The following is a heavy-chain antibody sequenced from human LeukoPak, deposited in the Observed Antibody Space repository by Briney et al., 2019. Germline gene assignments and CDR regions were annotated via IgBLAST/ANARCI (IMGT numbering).Heavy chain of an antibody. J-gene: IGHJ6*04. Sequence: SETLSLTCTVSGGSISSYYWSWIRQPPGKGLEWIGYIYYSGSTNYNPSLKSRVTISVDTSKNQFSLKLSSVTAADTAVYYCARAMDTMNLFRVMDARGKGTTVTVSS. D-gene: IGHD3-22*01. CDR2: IYYSGST. CDR3: ARAMDTMNLFRVMDA. CDR1: GGSISSYY. V-gene: IGHV4-59*01.